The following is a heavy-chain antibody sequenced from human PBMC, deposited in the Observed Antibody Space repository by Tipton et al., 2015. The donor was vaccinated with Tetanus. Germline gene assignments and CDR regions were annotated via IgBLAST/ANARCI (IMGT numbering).Heavy chain of an antibody. CDR1: GISFSGSY. CDR2: ITFDGGTK. D-gene: IGHD3-16*01. V-gene: IGHV3-30-3*01. J-gene: IGHJ4*02. Sequence: SLRLSCAASGISFSGSYMSWIRQAPGEGLEWVAVITFDGGTKYYADSVKGRFPLSRDNSQNTLYLQMNSLKVEDTAVYYCAREDGGPTLDYFDSWGQGALIIVSS. CDR3: AREDGGPTLDYFDS.